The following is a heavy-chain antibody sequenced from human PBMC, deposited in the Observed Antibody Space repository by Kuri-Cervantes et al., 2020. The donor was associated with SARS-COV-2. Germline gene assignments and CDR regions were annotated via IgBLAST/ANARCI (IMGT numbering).Heavy chain of an antibody. CDR1: GFTFRSYW. J-gene: IGHJ4*02. V-gene: IGHV3-7*02. Sequence: GESLKISCAVSGFTFRSYWMSWVRQAPGKGLEYVANINQDGSATYYVDSVKGRFTISRDNTESSLYLQMNSLRAEDTAVYYCVCDTNRVKVYWGQGTPVTVSS. D-gene: IGHD5-18*01. CDR2: INQDGSAT. CDR3: VCDTNRVKVY.